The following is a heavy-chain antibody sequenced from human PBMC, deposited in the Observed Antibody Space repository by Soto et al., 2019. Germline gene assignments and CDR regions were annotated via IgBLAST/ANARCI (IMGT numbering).Heavy chain of an antibody. CDR2: ISSSSSYI. D-gene: IGHD2-2*01. CDR3: ARGGCSSTSCYYYGMDV. J-gene: IGHJ6*02. Sequence: GGSLRLSCAASGFTFSSYSMNWVRQAPGKGLEWVSSISSSSSYIYYADSVKGRFTISRDNAKNSLYLQMNSLRAEDTAVYYCARGGCSSTSCYYYGMDVWGQGTTVTVSS. CDR1: GFTFSSYS. V-gene: IGHV3-21*01.